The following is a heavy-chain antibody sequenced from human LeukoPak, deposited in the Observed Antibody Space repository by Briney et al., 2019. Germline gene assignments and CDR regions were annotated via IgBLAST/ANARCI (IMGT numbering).Heavy chain of an antibody. Sequence: PGGSLRLSCAASGFTFNNYAMHWVRQAPGKGLEWVSGINWNSGSKDYADSMKGRFTISRDNAKNSLYLQMNSLRAEDTAVYYCARGGLIAARGQFDYWGQGTLVTVSS. V-gene: IGHV3-9*01. D-gene: IGHD6-13*01. CDR1: GFTFNNYA. J-gene: IGHJ4*02. CDR2: INWNSGSK. CDR3: ARGGLIAARGQFDY.